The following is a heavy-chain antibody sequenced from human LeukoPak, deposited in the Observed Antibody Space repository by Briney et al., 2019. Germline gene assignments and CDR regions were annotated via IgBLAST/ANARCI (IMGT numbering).Heavy chain of an antibody. V-gene: IGHV4-59*08. D-gene: IGHD1-26*01. J-gene: IGHJ4*02. CDR1: GGSITNYY. CDR3: ARQGELAIDY. CDR2: IYNTGRT. Sequence: SETLSLTCSVSGGSITNYYWSWIRQSPGKGLEWIGFIYNTGRTNYNPALQSRVTMSIDTSKNQFSLKLSSVTAADTAVYYCARQGELAIDYWGQGTLVTVSS.